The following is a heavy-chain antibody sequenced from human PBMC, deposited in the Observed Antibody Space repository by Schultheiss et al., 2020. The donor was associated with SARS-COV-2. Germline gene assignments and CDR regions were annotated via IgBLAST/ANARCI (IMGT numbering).Heavy chain of an antibody. CDR3: TTSLGY. D-gene: IGHD7-27*01. CDR1: GFTFSNAW. CDR2: IKSKNDGGTT. V-gene: IGHV3-15*01. Sequence: GGSLRLSCAASGFTFSNAWMSWVRQAPGKGLEWVGRIKSKNDGGTTDYAAPVKGRFTISRDDTKNTLYLQMNSLKTEDTAVYYCTTSLGYWGQGTLVTVSS. J-gene: IGHJ4*02.